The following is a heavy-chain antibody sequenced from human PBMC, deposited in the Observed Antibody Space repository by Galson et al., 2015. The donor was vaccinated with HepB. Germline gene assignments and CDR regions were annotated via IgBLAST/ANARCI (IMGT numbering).Heavy chain of an antibody. CDR3: AKGSFAGLSVNDY. Sequence: SLRLSCAASGFIFSSHGMHWVRQAPGKGLEWVAVISYDGNDKYYADSVKGRLTVSRDNSKNTLFLQMNSLRAEDTAVYYCAKGSFAGLSVNDYWGQGTLVTVSS. CDR1: GFIFSSHG. V-gene: IGHV3-30*18. D-gene: IGHD3-16*02. J-gene: IGHJ4*02. CDR2: ISYDGNDK.